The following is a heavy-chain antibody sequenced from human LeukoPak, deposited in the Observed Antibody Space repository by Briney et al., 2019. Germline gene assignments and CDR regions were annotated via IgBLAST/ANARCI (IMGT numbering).Heavy chain of an antibody. CDR1: GFAFNTYW. CDR2: INPSESVK. CDR3: ARGGGLDV. Sequence: GGSLRLSCTASGFAFNTYWMNWARQAPGKGLEWVASINPSESVKYYVNSVKGRFTISRDNAKNSLYLQLSNLRAEDTAVYFCARGGGLDVWGQGATVTVSS. J-gene: IGHJ6*02. V-gene: IGHV3-7*03. D-gene: IGHD3-16*01.